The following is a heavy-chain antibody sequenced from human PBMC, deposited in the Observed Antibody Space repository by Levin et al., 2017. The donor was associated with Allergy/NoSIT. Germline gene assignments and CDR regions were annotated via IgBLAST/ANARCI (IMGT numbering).Heavy chain of an antibody. Sequence: GESLKISCAAFGFTFSDYYMSWIRQAPGKGLECISYISSSGGNKYYADSVEGRFTISRDNAKTSLYLQMNSLRAEDTAVYYGARGEDNWNPIAFDIWGQGTMVTVSS. CDR3: ARGEDNWNPIAFDI. D-gene: IGHD1-20*01. V-gene: IGHV3-11*01. CDR2: ISSSGGNK. CDR1: GFTFSDYY. J-gene: IGHJ3*02.